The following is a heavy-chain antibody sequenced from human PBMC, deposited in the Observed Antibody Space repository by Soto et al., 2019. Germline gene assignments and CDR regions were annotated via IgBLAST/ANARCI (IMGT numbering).Heavy chain of an antibody. CDR2: IIPIFGTA. Sequence: ASVKVSCKASGGTFSSYAISWVRQAPGQGLEWMGGIIPIFGTANYAQKFQGRVTITADKSTSTAYMELSSLRSEDTAVYYCARERYSSGWYRTNWFDPWGQGTLVTVSS. J-gene: IGHJ5*02. V-gene: IGHV1-69*06. CDR1: GGTFSSYA. CDR3: ARERYSSGWYRTNWFDP. D-gene: IGHD6-19*01.